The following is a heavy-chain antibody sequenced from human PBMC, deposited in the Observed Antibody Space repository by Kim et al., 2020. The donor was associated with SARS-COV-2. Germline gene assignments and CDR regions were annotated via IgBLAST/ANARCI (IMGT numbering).Heavy chain of an antibody. Sequence: GGSLRLSCAASGFTFSSYWMHWVRQAPGKGLVLVSRINSDGSSTSYADSVKGRFTISRDNAKNTLYLQMNSLRAEDTAVYYCARRPDSSGWYPSYGMDVWGQGTTVTVSS. CDR1: GFTFSSYW. V-gene: IGHV3-74*01. D-gene: IGHD6-19*01. CDR2: INSDGSST. J-gene: IGHJ6*02. CDR3: ARRPDSSGWYPSYGMDV.